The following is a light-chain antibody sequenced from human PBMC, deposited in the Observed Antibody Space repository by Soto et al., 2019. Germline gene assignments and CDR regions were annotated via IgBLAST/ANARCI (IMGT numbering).Light chain of an antibody. CDR1: SSNIGNNY. CDR2: DNN. V-gene: IGLV1-51*01. CDR3: GTWDSSLSAVV. Sequence: QSVLTQPPSVSAAPGQRVTISCSGRSSNIGNNYVSWYQQFPGTAPKLIIYDNNKRPSGIPDRFSGSKSGTSATLDITGLQTGDEADYYCGTWDSSLSAVVFGGGTKVTVL. J-gene: IGLJ2*01.